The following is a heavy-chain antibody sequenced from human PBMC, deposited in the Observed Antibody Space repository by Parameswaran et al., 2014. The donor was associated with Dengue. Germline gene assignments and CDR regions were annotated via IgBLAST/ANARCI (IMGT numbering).Heavy chain of an antibody. Sequence: WIRQPPGKGLEWIGEINHSGSTNYNPSLKSRVTISVDTSKNQFSLKLSSVTAADTAVYYCARGRKGGSGREGVKAWFDPWGQGTLVTVSS. CDR2: INHSGST. V-gene: IGHV4-34*01. CDR3: ARGRKGGSGREGVKAWFDP. J-gene: IGHJ5*02. D-gene: IGHD3-10*01.